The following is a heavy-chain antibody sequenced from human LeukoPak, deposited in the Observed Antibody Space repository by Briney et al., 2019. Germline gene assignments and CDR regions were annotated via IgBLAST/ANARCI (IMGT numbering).Heavy chain of an antibody. D-gene: IGHD6-13*01. CDR1: GFTFSHYS. V-gene: IGHV3-21*04. CDR2: ISSSGSYI. Sequence: GGSLRLSCVASGFTFSHYSMNWVRQAPGKGLEWVSFISSSGSYIYYADSVKGRFTISRDNAKNSLYLQMNSLRAEDTALYYCAKGQLGYYFDYWGQGTLVTVSS. CDR3: AKGQLGYYFDY. J-gene: IGHJ4*02.